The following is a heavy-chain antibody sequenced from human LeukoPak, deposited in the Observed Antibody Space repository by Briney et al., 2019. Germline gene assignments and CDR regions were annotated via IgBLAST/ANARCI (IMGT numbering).Heavy chain of an antibody. Sequence: GGSLRLSCAASGFTVSSSFIYWVRRAPGKGLEWVSFIHRDDKAYYADSVKGRFTMSRDSSKNTLYLQMNSLGADDTAVYYCAREVISTPSYFDYWGQGILVTVSS. D-gene: IGHD2-2*01. CDR2: IHRDDKA. V-gene: IGHV3-53*01. CDR3: AREVISTPSYFDY. J-gene: IGHJ4*02. CDR1: GFTVSSSF.